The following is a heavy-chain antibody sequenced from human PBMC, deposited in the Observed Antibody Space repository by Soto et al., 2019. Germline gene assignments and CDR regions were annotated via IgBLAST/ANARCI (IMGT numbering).Heavy chain of an antibody. D-gene: IGHD2-2*01. CDR3: AREPSSNQAFDI. J-gene: IGHJ3*02. CDR1: GVSMRSNNW. CDR2: IYHSGTN. V-gene: IGHV4-4*02. Sequence: QVQLQESGPGLVKPSGTLSLTCTVSGVSMRSNNWWNWVRQSPGKGLEWIGEIYHSGTNNYNPSLKSRVTISVDTSNNQLSLKLTSVTAADTAVYYCAREPSSNQAFDIWGQGTMVTVSS.